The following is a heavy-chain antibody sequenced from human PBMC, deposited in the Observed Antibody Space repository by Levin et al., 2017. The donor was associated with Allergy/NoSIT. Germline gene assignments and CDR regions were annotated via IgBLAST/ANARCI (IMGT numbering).Heavy chain of an antibody. J-gene: IGHJ6*02. CDR3: AKDRSIYYYYGMDV. CDR2: ISYDGSNK. V-gene: IGHV3-30*18. D-gene: IGHD6-6*01. CDR1: GFTFSSYG. Sequence: SCAASGFTFSSYGMHWVRQAPGKGLEWVAVISYDGSNKYYADSVKGRFTISRDNSKNTLYLQMNSLRAEDTAVYYCAKDRSIYYYYGMDVWGQGTTVTVSS.